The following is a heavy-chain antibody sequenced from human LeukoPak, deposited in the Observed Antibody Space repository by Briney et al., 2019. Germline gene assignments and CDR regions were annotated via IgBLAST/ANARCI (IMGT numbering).Heavy chain of an antibody. V-gene: IGHV3-48*01. J-gene: IGHJ4*02. CDR1: GFTFSSFS. CDR2: ISSSSNTI. CDR3: ARDLVAAAGTTFDY. Sequence: PGGSLRLSCAASGFTFSSFSMNWVRQAPGKGLEWVSYISSSSNTIYYADSVKGRFTISRDNAKNSLYLQMNSLRAEDTAVYYCARDLVAAAGTTFDYWGQGTLVTVSS. D-gene: IGHD6-13*01.